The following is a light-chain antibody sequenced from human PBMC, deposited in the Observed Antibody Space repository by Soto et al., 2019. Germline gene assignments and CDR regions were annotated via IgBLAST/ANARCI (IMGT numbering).Light chain of an antibody. CDR1: SSDVGGYNY. CDR2: DVT. J-gene: IGLJ2*01. V-gene: IGLV2-14*03. Sequence: QPASVSGSPGQSITISCTGTSSDVGGYNYVSWYQQHPGEAPKLIIYDVTNRPSGVFNRFSGSKSGNTASLTISGLQAEDEADYYCSSYTSDTTLDVVFGGGTKLTVL. CDR3: SSYTSDTTLDVV.